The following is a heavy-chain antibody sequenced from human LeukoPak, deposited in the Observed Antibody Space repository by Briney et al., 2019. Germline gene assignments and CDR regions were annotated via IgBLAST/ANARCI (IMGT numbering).Heavy chain of an antibody. V-gene: IGHV1-18*01. D-gene: IGHD6-13*01. CDR3: ATRTPNERIAAAGTGGAFDI. CDR2: ISAYNGNT. CDR1: GYTFTSYG. J-gene: IGHJ3*02. Sequence: GASVKVSCKASGYTFTSYGISWVRQAPGQGLEWMGWISAYNGNTNYAQKLQGRVTMTTDTSTSTAYMEPRSLRSEDTAVYYCATRTPNERIAAAGTGGAFDIWGQGTMVTVSS.